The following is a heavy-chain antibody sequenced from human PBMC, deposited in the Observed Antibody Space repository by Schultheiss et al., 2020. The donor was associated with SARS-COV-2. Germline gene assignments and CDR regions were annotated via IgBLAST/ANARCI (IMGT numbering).Heavy chain of an antibody. CDR1: GFAFSNSA. D-gene: IGHD6-13*01. J-gene: IGHJ5*02. CDR3: ARRKPPSSKNWFDP. V-gene: IGHV1-58*01. CDR2: IVVASGHT. Sequence: SVKVSCKASGFAFSNSAVQWVRQARGQRLEWIGWIVVASGHTNYAQKFQERVTITRDMSINTAYMELSSLRSEDTAVYYCARRKPPSSKNWFDPWGQGTLVTVSS.